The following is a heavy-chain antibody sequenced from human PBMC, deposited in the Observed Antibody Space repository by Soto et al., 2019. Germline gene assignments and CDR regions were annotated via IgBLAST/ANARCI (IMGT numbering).Heavy chain of an antibody. V-gene: IGHV1-8*01. CDR3: ARRAETNGWNGFGADKYYFDF. J-gene: IGHJ4*02. CDR2: MNPNTGNS. D-gene: IGHD1-1*01. Sequence: ASVKVSCKAFGYTFTSYDIYWVRQAAGPGLEWMGWMNPNTGNSAYAQKFQGRVTVTSDTSINTVHMELSSLRSEDTAVYYCARRAETNGWNGFGADKYYFDFWGQGTLVTVSS. CDR1: GYTFTSYD.